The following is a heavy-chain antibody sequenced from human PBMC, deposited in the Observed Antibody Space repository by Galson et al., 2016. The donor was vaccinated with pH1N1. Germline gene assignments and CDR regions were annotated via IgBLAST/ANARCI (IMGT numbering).Heavy chain of an antibody. Sequence: SVKVSCKASGYRFRDYYVHWVRQAPGHGLEWMGRVDPKTGGTKYGQKFQGRVTMTSDTSITTGYMELTRLKSDDTALYYCVRVEGRAAAGTTDWGQGTLVTVSS. CDR2: VDPKTGGT. D-gene: IGHD6-13*01. CDR1: GYRFRDYY. CDR3: VRVEGRAAAGTTD. V-gene: IGHV1-2*06. J-gene: IGHJ4*01.